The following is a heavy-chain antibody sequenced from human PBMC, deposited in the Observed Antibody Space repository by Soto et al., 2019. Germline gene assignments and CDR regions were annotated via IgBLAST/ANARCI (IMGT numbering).Heavy chain of an antibody. J-gene: IGHJ6*02. CDR1: GGTLSSFA. Sequence: QVQLVQSGSEVKKPGSAVKVSCKTSGGTLSSFAIRWVRQAPGQGLEWVGTFIPVVAMAKYGQNFQGRVTITADQSTNTLFMELSSLTYEDSAMYYCANGHDNSFYYGMDVWGQGTTVTVSS. D-gene: IGHD1-1*01. CDR2: FIPVVAMA. CDR3: ANGHDNSFYYGMDV. V-gene: IGHV1-69*04.